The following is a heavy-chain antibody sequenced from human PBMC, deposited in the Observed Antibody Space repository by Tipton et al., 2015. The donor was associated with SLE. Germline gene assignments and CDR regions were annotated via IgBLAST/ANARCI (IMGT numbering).Heavy chain of an antibody. V-gene: IGHV4-61*08. CDR3: ARSGHFLPGYSSGFDY. D-gene: IGHD6-19*01. CDR1: GGSISSGGYY. Sequence: TLSLTCTVSGGSISSGGYYWSWIRQHPGKGLEWIGYIYYSGSTNYNPSLKSRVTISVDTSKNQFSQKLSSVTAADTAVYYCARSGHFLPGYSSGFDYWGQGTLVTVSS. CDR2: IYYSGST. J-gene: IGHJ4*02.